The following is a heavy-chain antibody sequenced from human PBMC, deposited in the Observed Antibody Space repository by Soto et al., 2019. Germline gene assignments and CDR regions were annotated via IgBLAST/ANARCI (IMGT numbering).Heavy chain of an antibody. CDR1: GFTFSSYG. J-gene: IGHJ4*02. Sequence: PGGSLRLSCAASGFTFSSYGMHWVRQAPGKGLEWVAVIWYDGSNKYYADSVKGRFTISRDNSKNTLYLQMNSLRAEDTAVYYCARDRFTSRLTLVYWGQGTLVTVSS. CDR3: ARDRFTSRLTLVY. D-gene: IGHD6-6*01. CDR2: IWYDGSNK. V-gene: IGHV3-33*01.